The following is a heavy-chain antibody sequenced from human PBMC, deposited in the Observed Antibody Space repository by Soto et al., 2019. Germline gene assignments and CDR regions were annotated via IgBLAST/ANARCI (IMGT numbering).Heavy chain of an antibody. Sequence: QVQLVESGGGVVQPGRSLRLSCAASGFTFSTNATHWVRQAPGKGLEWVAVISYDGSTRYYADSMKGRFTISRDNSKNTLYLQMNNLRAEDTAVYYCAKQFSGWSYYFDYWGQGTLATVSS. V-gene: IGHV3-30-3*02. J-gene: IGHJ4*02. CDR2: ISYDGSTR. D-gene: IGHD6-19*01. CDR3: AKQFSGWSYYFDY. CDR1: GFTFSTNA.